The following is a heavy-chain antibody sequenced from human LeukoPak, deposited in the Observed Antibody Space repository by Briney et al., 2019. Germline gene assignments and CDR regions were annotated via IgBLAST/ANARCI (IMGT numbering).Heavy chain of an antibody. CDR3: ARDSGYSYGNIFDY. D-gene: IGHD5-18*01. Sequence: ASVKVSCKASGYTFTGYYMHWVRQAPGQGLEWMGWINPNSGGTNYAQKFQGRVTMTRDTSISTAYMELSRLRSDDTAVYYCARDSGYSYGNIFDYWGQGTLVTVSS. J-gene: IGHJ4*02. V-gene: IGHV1-2*02. CDR1: GYTFTGYY. CDR2: INPNSGGT.